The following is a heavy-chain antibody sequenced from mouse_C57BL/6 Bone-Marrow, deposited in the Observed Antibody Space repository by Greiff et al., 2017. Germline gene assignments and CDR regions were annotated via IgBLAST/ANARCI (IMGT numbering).Heavy chain of an antibody. CDR1: GYTFTSYG. J-gene: IGHJ1*03. CDR2: LYPSSGNT. D-gene: IGHD1-1*01. CDR3: ARADYGSSYGYFDV. Sequence: QVQLQQSGAELARPGASVKLSCKASGYTFTSYGISWVKQRTGQGLELIGDLYPSSGNTYYNEKFKGKATLTADKSSSTEYMELRSLTSEDSAVYVCARADYGSSYGYFDVWGTGTTVTVSS. V-gene: IGHV1-81*01.